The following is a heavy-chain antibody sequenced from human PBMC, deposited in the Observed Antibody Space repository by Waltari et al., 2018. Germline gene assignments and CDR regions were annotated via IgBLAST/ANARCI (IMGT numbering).Heavy chain of an antibody. CDR2: ISAYNGDT. CDR1: GYTFTSYG. Sequence: QVQLVQSGAEVKKPGAAVEVSGKASGYTFTSYGISWVRRAPGQGLEWMGGISAYNGDTDYAQKLQGSVTMTTDTTTSTAYMELRRLRSDATAVYYCARTMADFDCWGQGTLVTVSS. D-gene: IGHD3-10*01. J-gene: IGHJ4*02. V-gene: IGHV1-18*01. CDR3: ARTMADFDC.